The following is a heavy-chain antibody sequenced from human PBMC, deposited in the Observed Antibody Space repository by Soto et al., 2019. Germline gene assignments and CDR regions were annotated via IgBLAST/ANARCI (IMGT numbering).Heavy chain of an antibody. CDR1: GFTFSSYG. V-gene: IGHV3-30*18. Sequence: QVQLVESGGGVVQPGRSLRLSCAASGFTFSSYGMHWVRQAPGKGLEWVAVISYDGSNKYYADSVKGRFTISRDNSKNTLYLQMNSLRAEDTAVYYCAKDRGSYPPTNDYWGQGTLVTVSS. D-gene: IGHD1-26*01. CDR3: AKDRGSYPPTNDY. CDR2: ISYDGSNK. J-gene: IGHJ4*02.